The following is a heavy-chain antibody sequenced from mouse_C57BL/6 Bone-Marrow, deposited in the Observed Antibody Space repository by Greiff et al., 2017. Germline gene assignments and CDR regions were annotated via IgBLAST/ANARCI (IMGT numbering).Heavy chain of an antibody. D-gene: IGHD1-2*01. CDR2: INPDSSTI. CDR1: GIDFSRYW. V-gene: IGHV4-1*01. CDR3: ARWGPHYPYWYFDV. J-gene: IGHJ1*03. Sequence: EAGGIDFSRYWMSWVRRAPGKGLEWIGEINPDSSTINYAPSLKDKFIISRDNAKNTLYLQMNKVRSEDTALYYCARWGPHYPYWYFDVWGTGTTVTVSS.